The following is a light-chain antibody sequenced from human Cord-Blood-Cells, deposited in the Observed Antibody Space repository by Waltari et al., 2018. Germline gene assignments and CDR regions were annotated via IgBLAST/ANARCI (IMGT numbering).Light chain of an antibody. CDR1: QGISSA. V-gene: IGKV1-13*02. CDR3: QQFNSYPLA. Sequence: AIQLTQSPSSLSASVEDRVTITCRASQGISSALAWYQQRPGKAPKLLIYDASSLESGVPSRFSVSGSGTDFTLTISSLQPEDFATYVWQQFNSYPLAFGGGTKVEIK. J-gene: IGKJ4*01. CDR2: DAS.